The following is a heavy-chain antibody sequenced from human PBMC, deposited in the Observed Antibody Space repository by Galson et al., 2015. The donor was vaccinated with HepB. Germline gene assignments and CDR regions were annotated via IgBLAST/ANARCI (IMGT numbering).Heavy chain of an antibody. CDR1: GFTFSSYG. CDR2: IWYDGSNK. J-gene: IGHJ3*02. D-gene: IGHD3-22*01. CDR3: ARAYDYDSSGPLDAFDI. Sequence: SLRLSCAASGFTFSSYGMHWVRQAPGKGLEWVAVIWYDGSNKYYADSVKGRFTISRDNSKNTLYLQMNSLRAEDTAVYYCARAYDYDSSGPLDAFDIWGQGTMVTVSS. V-gene: IGHV3-33*01.